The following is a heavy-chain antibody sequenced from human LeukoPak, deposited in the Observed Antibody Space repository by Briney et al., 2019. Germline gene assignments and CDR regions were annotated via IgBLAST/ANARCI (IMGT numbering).Heavy chain of an antibody. CDR1: GDSISSYY. D-gene: IGHD2-2*01. V-gene: IGHV4-59*01. J-gene: IGHJ6*02. CDR2: IYYSGST. CDR3: AREDCSGTSCSEYA. Sequence: PSETLSLTCTVSGDSISSYYWSWIRQSPGKGLEWIGYIYYSGSTNYNPSLKSRVTISVDTSKNQFSLKLSSVTAADTAVYYCAREDCSGTSCSEYAWGQGTTVTVSS.